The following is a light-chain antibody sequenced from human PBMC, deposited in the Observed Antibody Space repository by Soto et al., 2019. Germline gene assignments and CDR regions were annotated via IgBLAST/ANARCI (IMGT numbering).Light chain of an antibody. CDR3: CSYAGSYTNYV. CDR2: DVS. J-gene: IGLJ1*01. Sequence: QSALTQPRSVSGSPGQSVTISCTGTSSDVGGYNYVSWYQQHPGKAPKLMIYDVSKRPSGVPDRFSGSKSGNTASLTISGRKAEDEADYYCCSYAGSYTNYVFGTGTKLTVL. V-gene: IGLV2-11*01. CDR1: SSDVGGYNY.